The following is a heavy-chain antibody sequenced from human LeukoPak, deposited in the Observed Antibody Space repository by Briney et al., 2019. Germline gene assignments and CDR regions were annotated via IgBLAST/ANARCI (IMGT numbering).Heavy chain of an antibody. J-gene: IGHJ3*02. V-gene: IGHV4-30-4*01. CDR2: IYYSGST. CDR1: GGSISSGDYY. CDR3: ARTLDYGVDAFDI. D-gene: IGHD4-17*01. Sequence: PSQTLSLTCTVSGGSISSGDYYWSWLRQPPGKGLEWIGYIYYSGSTNYNPSLKSRVTISVDTSKNQFSLKLSSVTAADTAVYYCARTLDYGVDAFDIWGQGTMVTVSS.